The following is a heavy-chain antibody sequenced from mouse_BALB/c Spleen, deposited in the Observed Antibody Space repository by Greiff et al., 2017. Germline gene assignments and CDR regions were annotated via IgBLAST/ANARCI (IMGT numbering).Heavy chain of an antibody. J-gene: IGHJ2*01. CDR3: ARRDGNFPFDY. Sequence: QVHVKQSGAELVRPGVSVKISCKGSGYTFTDYAMHWVKQSHAKSLEWIGVISTYYGDASYNQKFKGKATMTVDKSSSTAYMELARLTSEDSAIYYCARRDGNFPFDYWGQGTTLTVSS. D-gene: IGHD2-1*01. CDR2: ISTYYGDA. CDR1: GYTFTDYA. V-gene: IGHV1S137*01.